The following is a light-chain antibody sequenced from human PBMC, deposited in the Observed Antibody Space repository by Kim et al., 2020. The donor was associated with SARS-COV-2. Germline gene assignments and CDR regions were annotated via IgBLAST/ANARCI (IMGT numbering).Light chain of an antibody. CDR2: DVN. CDR3: SSYATSRSYV. V-gene: IGLV2-14*03. J-gene: IGLJ1*01. Sequence: GQASTISCTGTSSDVGAYNYVSWYQHHPGKAPKLIIFDVNNRPSGLSNRFSGSKSGNTASLTISGLQAEDEADYYCSSYATSRSYVFGTGTKVTVL. CDR1: SSDVGAYNY.